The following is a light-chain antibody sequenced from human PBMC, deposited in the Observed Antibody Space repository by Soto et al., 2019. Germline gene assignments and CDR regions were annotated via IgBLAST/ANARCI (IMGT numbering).Light chain of an antibody. J-gene: IGKJ1*01. CDR2: GAS. CDR1: QNISSN. Sequence: EIVMTQSPATLSVSPGERATLSCRASQNISSNLAWYQQKPGQAPRVLIDGASTRATGIPVRFSGSGSGTEFTLTISSPQSEDFAVYYCQQYNNWLWTFGQGTKVEIK. V-gene: IGKV3-15*01. CDR3: QQYNNWLWT.